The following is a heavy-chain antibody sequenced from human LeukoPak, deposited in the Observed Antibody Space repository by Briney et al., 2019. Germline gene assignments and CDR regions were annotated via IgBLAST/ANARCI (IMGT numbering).Heavy chain of an antibody. CDR3: ARRNRYSGSYGAFDI. Sequence: TSSETLSLTCTVSGGSISSYYWSWIRQPAGKGLEWIGRIYTSGSTNYNPSLKSRVTISVDTSKNQLSLKLSSVTAADTAVYYCARRNRYSGSYGAFDIWGQGTMVTVSS. D-gene: IGHD1-26*01. CDR1: GGSISSYY. V-gene: IGHV4-4*07. CDR2: IYTSGST. J-gene: IGHJ3*02.